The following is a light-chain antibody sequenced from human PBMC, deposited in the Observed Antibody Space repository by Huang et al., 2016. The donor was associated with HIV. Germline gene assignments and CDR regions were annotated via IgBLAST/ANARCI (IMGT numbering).Light chain of an antibody. CDR1: QSVNNK. CDR2: DAS. CDR3: QQYNNWPPWT. V-gene: IGKV3-15*01. J-gene: IGKJ1*01. Sequence: EVVMTQSPVTLSVSPGERATLSCRASQSVNNKLAWFQQQPGQAPRPLIHDASIRATGIPDRCSGSGSGTEFTLTISSLQSEDFAVYYCQQYNNWPPWTFGQGTKVEIK.